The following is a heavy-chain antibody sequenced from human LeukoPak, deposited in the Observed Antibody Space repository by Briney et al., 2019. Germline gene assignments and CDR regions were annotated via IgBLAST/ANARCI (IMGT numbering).Heavy chain of an antibody. D-gene: IGHD2-2*01. CDR2: INPNSGGT. J-gene: IGHJ5*02. CDR1: GYTFTGYY. V-gene: IGHV1-2*02. CDR3: AREGCSSTSCHGWFDP. Sequence: ASEKVSCKASGYTFTGYYMHWVRQAPGQGLEWMGWINPNSGGTNYAQKFQGRVTMTRDTSISTAYMELSRLRSDDTAVYYCAREGCSSTSCHGWFDPWGQGTLVTVSS.